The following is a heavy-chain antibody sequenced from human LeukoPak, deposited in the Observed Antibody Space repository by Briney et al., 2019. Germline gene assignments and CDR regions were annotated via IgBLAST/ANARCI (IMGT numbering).Heavy chain of an antibody. CDR2: IIPIFGTA. V-gene: IGHV1-69*13. J-gene: IGHJ4*02. CDR3: ARLDYGDYGGNDY. Sequence: SVKVSCKASGGTFSNYAISWVRQAPGQGLEWMGGIIPIFGTANYAQKFQGRVTITADESTSTAYMELSSLRSEDTAVYYCARLDYGDYGGNDYWGQGTLVTVSS. CDR1: GGTFSNYA. D-gene: IGHD4-17*01.